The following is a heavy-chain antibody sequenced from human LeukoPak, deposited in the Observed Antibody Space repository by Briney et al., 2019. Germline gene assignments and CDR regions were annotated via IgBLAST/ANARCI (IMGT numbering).Heavy chain of an antibody. CDR3: ATDCSSTSCYGF. V-gene: IGHV1-69*06. D-gene: IGHD2-2*01. CDR1: GGTFSSYA. CDR2: IIPIFGTA. J-gene: IGHJ4*02. Sequence: SVKVSCKASGGTFSSYAISWVRQAPGQGLEWMGGIIPIFGTANYAQRFQGRVTITADKSTSTAYMELSSVRSEDTAVYYCATDCSSTSCYGFWGQGTLVTVSS.